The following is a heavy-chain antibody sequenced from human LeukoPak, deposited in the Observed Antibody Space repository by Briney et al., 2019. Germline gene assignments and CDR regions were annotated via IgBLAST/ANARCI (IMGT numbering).Heavy chain of an antibody. Sequence: GESLKISCKGSGYSFANYWIGWVRQMPGKGLEWMGIIYPGDSDTRYSPSFQGQVTISAGKSISTAYLQWSSLKASDTAIYFCARRDYGGHAAYFDYWGQGTLVTVSS. CDR3: ARRDYGGHAAYFDY. V-gene: IGHV5-51*01. CDR2: IYPGDSDT. J-gene: IGHJ4*02. D-gene: IGHD4-17*01. CDR1: GYSFANYW.